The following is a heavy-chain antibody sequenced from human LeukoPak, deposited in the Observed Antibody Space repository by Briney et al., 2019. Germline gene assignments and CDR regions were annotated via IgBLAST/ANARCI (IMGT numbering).Heavy chain of an antibody. CDR3: ARGVLRYFDWPGTGAFDI. D-gene: IGHD3-9*01. Sequence: ASVKVSCKASGYTFTSYGISWVRQAPGQGLEWMGWISAYNGNTNYAQKLQGRVTMTTDTSTSTAYMELRSLRSDDTAVYYCARGVLRYFDWPGTGAFDIWGQGTMVTVSS. V-gene: IGHV1-18*01. J-gene: IGHJ3*02. CDR2: ISAYNGNT. CDR1: GYTFTSYG.